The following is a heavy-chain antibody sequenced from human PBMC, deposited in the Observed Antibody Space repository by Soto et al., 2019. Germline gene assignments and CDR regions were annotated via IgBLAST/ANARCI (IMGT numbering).Heavy chain of an antibody. Sequence: KTSETLSLTCAVSGDFMNSADHSWAWIRQPPGKGLEWIGYIHHSGNTYSNPALRSRLTMSVDRSKNQFSLKLTSVTATDTAIYYCARQVVVTSYYFDYWGPGTLVTVSS. CDR2: IHHSGNT. J-gene: IGHJ4*02. D-gene: IGHD3-22*01. CDR1: GDFMNSADHS. V-gene: IGHV4-30-2*01. CDR3: ARQVVVTSYYFDY.